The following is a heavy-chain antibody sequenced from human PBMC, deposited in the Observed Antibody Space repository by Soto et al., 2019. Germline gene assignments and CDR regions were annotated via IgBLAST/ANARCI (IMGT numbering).Heavy chain of an antibody. J-gene: IGHJ4*02. CDR3: AKDLSGYDFWSGYPYFDY. CDR1: GFTFSSYA. Sequence: GGSLRLSCAASGFTFSSYAMSWVRQAPGKGLEWVSAISGSGGSTYYADSVKGRFTISRDNSKNTLYLQMNSLRAEDTAVYYCAKDLSGYDFWSGYPYFDYWGQGTLVTVSS. D-gene: IGHD3-3*01. CDR2: ISGSGGST. V-gene: IGHV3-23*01.